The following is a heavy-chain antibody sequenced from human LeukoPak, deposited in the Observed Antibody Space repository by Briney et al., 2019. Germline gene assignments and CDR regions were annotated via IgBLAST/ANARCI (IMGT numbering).Heavy chain of an antibody. CDR3: RLLWFGELSGIDY. D-gene: IGHD3-10*01. CDR2: IRYDGSNK. CDR1: GFTLSSYG. V-gene: IGHV3-30*02. Sequence: GGSLRLSCAASGFTLSSYGMHWVRQAPGKGREWVVFIRYDGSNKYYADSVKGRFTIARDKSKNTLYLEMNSLRAEDTAVYYCRLLWFGELSGIDYWGQGTLVTVSS. J-gene: IGHJ4*02.